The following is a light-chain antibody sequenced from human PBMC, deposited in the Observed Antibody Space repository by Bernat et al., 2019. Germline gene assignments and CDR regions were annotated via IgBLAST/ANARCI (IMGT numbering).Light chain of an antibody. CDR3: MQGTHWPT. V-gene: IGKV2-30*01. CDR2: EVS. Sequence: VVMTQSPLSLPVSLGQPASISCRSSQSLVKTGGNTFLSWFHQRPGQSPRRLIYEVSNRDSGVPDRFSGSGSGTEFTLKISRVEPEDVGIYYCMQGTHWPTFGGGTKVEIK. J-gene: IGKJ4*01. CDR1: QSLVKTGGNTF.